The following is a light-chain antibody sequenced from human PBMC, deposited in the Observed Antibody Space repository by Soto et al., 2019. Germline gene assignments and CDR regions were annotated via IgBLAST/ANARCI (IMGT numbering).Light chain of an antibody. Sequence: EIVLTQSPGTLSVSPGERATLSCRARQTISSNYLAWYQQKPGQAPSLLINGTSSRATGIPDRFSGSGSGTDFTRTLSRLEPEDSARYYCQLYVSRTFGLGPKVEIK. V-gene: IGKV3-20*01. CDR3: QLYVSRT. CDR2: GTS. J-gene: IGKJ1*01. CDR1: QTISSNY.